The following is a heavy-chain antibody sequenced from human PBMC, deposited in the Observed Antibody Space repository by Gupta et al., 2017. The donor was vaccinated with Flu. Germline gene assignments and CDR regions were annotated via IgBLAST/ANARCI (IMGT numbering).Heavy chain of an antibody. D-gene: IGHD2-21*02. CDR1: SGYY. J-gene: IGHJ4*02. CDR2: INHSGST. V-gene: IGHV4-34*01. Sequence: SGYYWSWIRQPPGKGLEWIGEINHSGSTNYNPSLKSRVTISVDTSKNQFSLKLSSVTAADTAVYYCGASHVFGGNLGFDYWGQGTLVTVSS. CDR3: GASHVFGGNLGFDY.